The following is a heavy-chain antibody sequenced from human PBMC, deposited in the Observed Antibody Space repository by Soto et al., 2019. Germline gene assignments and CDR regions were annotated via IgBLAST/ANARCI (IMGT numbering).Heavy chain of an antibody. CDR1: GFTFSDYY. V-gene: IGHV3-11*06. D-gene: IGHD3-3*01. CDR2: ISSSSSYT. CDR3: ARDRYYDFWSGYSGGMDV. J-gene: IGHJ6*02. Sequence: PGGSLRLSFAASGFTFSDYYMSWIRQAPGKGLEWVSYISSSSSYTNYADSVKGPFTISRDNAKNSLYLQMNSLRAEDTAVYYCARDRYYDFWSGYSGGMDVWGQGTTVTVSS.